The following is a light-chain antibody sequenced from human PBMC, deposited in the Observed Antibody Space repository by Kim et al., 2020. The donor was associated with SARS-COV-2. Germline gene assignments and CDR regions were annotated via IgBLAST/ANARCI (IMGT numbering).Light chain of an antibody. CDR1: QSLRSSY. CDR2: ETS. CDR3: QQFDGSRPT. V-gene: IGKV3-20*01. Sequence: EVVLTQSPGTLSLSPGERATLSCRASQSLRSSYVAWSQHKPGQAPSVVLYETSTRAAGIPDRFSGSRSGTDFTLTISRVEPEDFAVYYCQQFDGSRPTFGQGTKVDIK. J-gene: IGKJ1*01.